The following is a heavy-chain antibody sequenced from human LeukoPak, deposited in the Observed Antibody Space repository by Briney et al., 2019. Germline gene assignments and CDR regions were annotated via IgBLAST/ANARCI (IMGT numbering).Heavy chain of an antibody. V-gene: IGHV3-64*02. CDR3: ARSAGRFGSGGSCYDY. D-gene: IGHD2-15*01. J-gene: IGHJ4*02. CDR1: GFTFSNYA. CDR2: ISDNGGST. Sequence: GGSLRLSCAASGFTFSNYALHWVRQAPGKGLEYISAISDNGGSTYYADSVKGRFTISRDNSKNTLYLQMGSLRPEDMAMYYCARSAGRFGSGGSCYDYWGQGTLVTASS.